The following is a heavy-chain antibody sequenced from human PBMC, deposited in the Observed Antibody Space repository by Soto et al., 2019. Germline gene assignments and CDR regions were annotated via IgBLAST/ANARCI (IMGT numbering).Heavy chain of an antibody. CDR3: AKVRVGDYGDYGPLALGY. D-gene: IGHD4-17*01. J-gene: IGHJ4*02. V-gene: IGHV3-23*01. CDR2: ISGSGGST. CDR1: GFTFSSYA. Sequence: GGSLRLSCAASGFTFSSYAMSWVRQAPGKGLEWVSAISGSGGSTYYADSVKGRFTISRDNSKNTLYLQMNSLRAEDTAVYYWAKVRVGDYGDYGPLALGYWGQGTLVTVSS.